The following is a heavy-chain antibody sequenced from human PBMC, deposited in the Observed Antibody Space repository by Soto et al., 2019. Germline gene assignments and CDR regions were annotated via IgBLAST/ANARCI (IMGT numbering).Heavy chain of an antibody. CDR2: ISAYNGNT. Sequence: ASVKVSCKASGYTFTSYGISWVRQAPGQGLEWMGWISAYNGNTNYAQKLQGRVTMTTDTSTSTAYMELRSLRSDDTAVYYCAGDIDLYDRSGYSDYWGQGTLGTVSS. CDR1: GYTFTSYG. J-gene: IGHJ4*02. V-gene: IGHV1-18*01. CDR3: AGDIDLYDRSGYSDY. D-gene: IGHD3-22*01.